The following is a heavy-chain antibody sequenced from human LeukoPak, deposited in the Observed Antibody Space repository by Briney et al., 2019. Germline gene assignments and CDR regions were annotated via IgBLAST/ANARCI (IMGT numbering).Heavy chain of an antibody. V-gene: IGHV3-30*04. D-gene: IGHD5-12*01. CDR1: GVTFSSYA. Sequence: PGGCLRLSCAASGVTFSSYAMHGVRQTPAKGQWWVAVISYDGSNKYYADSVKGRFSISRENSKNKLYLQMHSLRAEDTAVYYCAREISGYDDYYFDYWGQGTLVTVSS. J-gene: IGHJ4*02. CDR3: AREISGYDDYYFDY. CDR2: ISYDGSNK.